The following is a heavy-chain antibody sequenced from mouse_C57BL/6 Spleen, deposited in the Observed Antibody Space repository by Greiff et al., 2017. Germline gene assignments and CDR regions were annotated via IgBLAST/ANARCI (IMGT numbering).Heavy chain of an antibody. D-gene: IGHD3-3*01. Sequence: VQLVESGAELVRPGTSVKVSCKASGYAFTNYLIEWVKQRPGQGLEWIGVINPGSGGTNYNEKFKGKATLTADKSSSTAYMQLSSLTSEDSAVYFCARSGLDYAMDYWGQGTSVTVSS. J-gene: IGHJ4*01. CDR2: INPGSGGT. CDR1: GYAFTNYL. V-gene: IGHV1-54*01. CDR3: ARSGLDYAMDY.